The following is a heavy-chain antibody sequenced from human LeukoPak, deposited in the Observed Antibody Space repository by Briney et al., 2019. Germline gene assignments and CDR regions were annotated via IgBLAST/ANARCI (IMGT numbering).Heavy chain of an antibody. D-gene: IGHD3-9*01. CDR3: AGGTGFIIKD. CDR2: IKQDGSEK. J-gene: IGHJ4*02. V-gene: IGHV3-7*03. CDR1: GFTFSLYW. Sequence: GGSLRLSCAASGFTFSLYWMNWVRRAPGKGLEWVANIKQDGSEKNYVDSVKGRFTISRDNAKNSLYLQMNNLKVEDTAMYYCAGGTGFIIKDWGQGTLVTVSS.